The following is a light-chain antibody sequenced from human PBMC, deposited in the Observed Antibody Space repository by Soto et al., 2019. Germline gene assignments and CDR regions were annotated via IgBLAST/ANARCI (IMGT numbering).Light chain of an antibody. CDR3: QQYLSYPYT. V-gene: IGKV1-8*01. Sequence: AIRMTQSPSSISASTGDRVTITCRASQGISSFLAWYQQKPGKAPKLLIYAAATLQRGAPSRFSASGSGTDFTLTLSRLQSEDFATHFCQQYLSYPYTFGQGTKLEI. CDR2: AAA. J-gene: IGKJ2*01. CDR1: QGISSF.